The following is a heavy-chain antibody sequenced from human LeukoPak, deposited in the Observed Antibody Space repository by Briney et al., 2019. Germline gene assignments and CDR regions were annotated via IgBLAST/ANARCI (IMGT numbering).Heavy chain of an antibody. J-gene: IGHJ4*02. CDR2: ISAYNGNT. CDR3: ARGEHYDFWSGFHFAPTSFDY. CDR1: GYTFTSYG. D-gene: IGHD3-3*01. Sequence: ASVKVSCKASGYTFTSYGISWVRQAPGQGLEWMGWISAYNGNTNYAQKLQGRVTMTTDTSTSTAYMELRSLRSDDTAVYYCARGEHYDFWSGFHFAPTSFDYWGQGTLVTVSS. V-gene: IGHV1-18*01.